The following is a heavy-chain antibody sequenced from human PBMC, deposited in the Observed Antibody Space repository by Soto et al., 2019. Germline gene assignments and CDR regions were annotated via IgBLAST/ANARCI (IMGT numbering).Heavy chain of an antibody. Sequence: QVQLVQSGAEVKKPGSSVKVSCKASGDTFSFYTINWVRQAPGLGLEWVGRIYPILSMSNYAQKFQGRVTMTADKSTNTAYMELRSLRSEDTAMYFCATSYGSGYRAFDSWGQGALVTVSS. CDR2: IYPILSMS. J-gene: IGHJ4*02. V-gene: IGHV1-69*02. D-gene: IGHD3-10*01. CDR1: GDTFSFYT. CDR3: ATSYGSGYRAFDS.